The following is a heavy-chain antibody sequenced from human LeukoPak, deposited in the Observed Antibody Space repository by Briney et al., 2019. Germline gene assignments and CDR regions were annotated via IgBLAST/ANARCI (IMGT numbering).Heavy chain of an antibody. D-gene: IGHD6-6*01. CDR1: GSTFSKYA. Sequence: GGSLRLSCAASGSTFSKYAMSWVRQAPGKGLEWVSAISDSGGSTYYADSVKGRFTISRDNSKNTLYLQMNSLRAEDTAIYYCAKRVEYSSSSGGYFDYWGQGTLVTVSS. J-gene: IGHJ4*02. V-gene: IGHV3-23*01. CDR3: AKRVEYSSSSGGYFDY. CDR2: ISDSGGST.